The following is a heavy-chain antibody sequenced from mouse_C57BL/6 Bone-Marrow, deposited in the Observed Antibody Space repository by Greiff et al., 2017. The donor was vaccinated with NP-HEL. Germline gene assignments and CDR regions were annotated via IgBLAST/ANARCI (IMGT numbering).Heavy chain of an antibody. CDR2: ISYDGSN. J-gene: IGHJ2*01. V-gene: IGHV3-6*01. CDR1: GYSITSGYY. Sequence: EVKLQESGPGLVKPSQSLSLTCSVTGYSITSGYYWNWIRQFPGNKLEWMGYISYDGSNNYNPSLKNRISITRDTSKNQFFLKLNSVTTEDTATYYCARGRYYGSSLHFDYWGQGTTLTVSS. CDR3: ARGRYYGSSLHFDY. D-gene: IGHD1-1*01.